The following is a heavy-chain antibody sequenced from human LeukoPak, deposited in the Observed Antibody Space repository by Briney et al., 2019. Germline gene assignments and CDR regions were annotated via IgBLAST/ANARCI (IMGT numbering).Heavy chain of an antibody. D-gene: IGHD1-26*01. J-gene: IGHJ5*01. CDR2: VFSRGTT. CDR1: GGSMNNYY. CDR3: ARSWAAKWELPGQFDS. Sequence: SETLSLTCSVSGGSMNNYYWNWIRQSPKKGLEWIGFVFSRGTTNFNPSFRGRLTMSIDTSTNQFSLTLTSMAAADTAVYFCARSWAAKWELPGQFDSWGQGRLVTVSS. V-gene: IGHV4-4*07.